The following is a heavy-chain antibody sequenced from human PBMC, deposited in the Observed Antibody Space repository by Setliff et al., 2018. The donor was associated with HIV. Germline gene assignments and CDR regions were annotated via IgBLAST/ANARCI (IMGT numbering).Heavy chain of an antibody. J-gene: IGHJ4*02. CDR1: GGSFSGYY. CDR3: ARRGAYGYDYFDY. Sequence: PSETLSLTCAVYGGSFSGYYWSWIRQPPGKGLEWIGEINHSGSTNYKPSLKSRVTISIDTSKNQFSLKLTSVTAADTAVYYCARRGAYGYDYFDYWGPGILVTVS. V-gene: IGHV4-34*01. CDR2: INHSGST. D-gene: IGHD5-12*01.